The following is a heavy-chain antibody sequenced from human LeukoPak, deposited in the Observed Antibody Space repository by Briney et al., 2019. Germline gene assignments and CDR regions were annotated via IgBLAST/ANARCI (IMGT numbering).Heavy chain of an antibody. J-gene: IGHJ4*02. D-gene: IGHD2-15*01. CDR1: GVSMTSSASF. V-gene: IGHV4-39*01. Sequence: PSETLSLTCTVSGVSMTSSASFWGWVRQPPGKGLERIGNIHYSGTTSYHPSLSGRLSISVDTSRNQFFLRLASVTPADTAVYFCATRYCLGTGCNFFPQQWGQGTLVTVSS. CDR3: ATRYCLGTGCNFFPQQ. CDR2: IHYSGTT.